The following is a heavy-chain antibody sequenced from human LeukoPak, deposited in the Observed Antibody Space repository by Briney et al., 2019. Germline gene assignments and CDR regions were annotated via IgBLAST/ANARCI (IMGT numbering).Heavy chain of an antibody. CDR1: GGSISGGGYY. CDR3: ARDRGYYSAIDY. V-gene: IGHV4-31*03. D-gene: IGHD3-22*01. Sequence: SETLSLTCTVSGGSISGGGYYWSWIRQHPGKGLEWIGYIYYSGSTYYNPSLKSRVTISVDTSKNQFSLKLSSVTAADTAVYYCARDRGYYSAIDYWGQGTLVTVSS. CDR2: IYYSGST. J-gene: IGHJ4*02.